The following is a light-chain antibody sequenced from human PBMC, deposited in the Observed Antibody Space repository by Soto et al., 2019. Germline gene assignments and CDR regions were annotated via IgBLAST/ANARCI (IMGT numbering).Light chain of an antibody. J-gene: IGLJ2*01. CDR3: AACDDSLNGVV. V-gene: IGLV1-44*01. CDR1: SSNIGRNT. Sequence: QAVVTQPPSASGTPGQRVTISCSGGSSNIGRNTVNWYQQFPGTAPKLLIYSSDQRPSGVPDRFSGSKSGTSASLAISGLQSEDEASYYCAACDDSLNGVVFGGGTKLTVL. CDR2: SSD.